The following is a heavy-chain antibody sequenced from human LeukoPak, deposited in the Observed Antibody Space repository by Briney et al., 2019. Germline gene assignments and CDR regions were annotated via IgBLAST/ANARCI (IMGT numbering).Heavy chain of an antibody. Sequence: GGSLRLSCAAPGFTFSSYSMNWVRQAPGKGLEWVSYISSSSTTIYYADSVKGRFTISRDNAKNSLYLHMNSLRDEDTAVYYCARGCDYFDSSGYCYWGQGTLVTVSS. CDR2: ISSSSTTI. V-gene: IGHV3-48*02. J-gene: IGHJ4*02. CDR1: GFTFSSYS. CDR3: ARGCDYFDSSGYCY. D-gene: IGHD3-22*01.